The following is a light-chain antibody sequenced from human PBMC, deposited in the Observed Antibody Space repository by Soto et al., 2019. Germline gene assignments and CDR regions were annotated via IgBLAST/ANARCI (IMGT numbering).Light chain of an antibody. CDR2: EVS. CDR3: SPFIGSQPYV. V-gene: IGLV2-14*01. CDR1: GSDFGDYGY. J-gene: IGLJ1*01. Sequence: QSVLTQPAPVSGSPGESITISCTGTGSDFGDYGYVSWYQHHPGKAPKLLIYEVSNRPSGVSNRFSGCKSGNTASLTISGLQAEFVADYFCSPFIGSQPYVLCTGSKVTGL.